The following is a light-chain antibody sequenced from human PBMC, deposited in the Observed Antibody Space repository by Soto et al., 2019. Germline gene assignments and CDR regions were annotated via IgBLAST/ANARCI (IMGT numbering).Light chain of an antibody. V-gene: IGKV3-20*01. CDR1: QTVGTTY. CDR2: RAS. Sequence: VGFRQSPGTLSLCPRERPTLSFRASQTVGTTYLAWYQHKPGQAPRLLIYRASTRATGIPDRFSGSRSGTDIALTISRLEPEDFAVYFCQLYGSSRWTFGQGTKVDIK. CDR3: QLYGSSRWT. J-gene: IGKJ1*01.